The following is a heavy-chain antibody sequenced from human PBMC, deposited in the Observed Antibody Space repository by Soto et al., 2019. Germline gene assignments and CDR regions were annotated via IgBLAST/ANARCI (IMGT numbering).Heavy chain of an antibody. CDR2: ISGSGGST. CDR1: GFTFSSYA. Sequence: EVQLLESGGGLVQPGGSLRLSCVASGFTFSSYAMSWVRQAPGKGLEWVSAISGSGGSTYYADSVKGRFTISRDNSKNTLYLQMNSLRAEDTAVYYCAKGIAVAGAGNDAFDIWGQGTMVTVSS. V-gene: IGHV3-23*01. D-gene: IGHD6-19*01. J-gene: IGHJ3*02. CDR3: AKGIAVAGAGNDAFDI.